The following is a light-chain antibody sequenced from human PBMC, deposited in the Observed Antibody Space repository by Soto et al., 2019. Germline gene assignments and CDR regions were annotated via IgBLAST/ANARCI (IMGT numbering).Light chain of an antibody. CDR1: QDIANF. V-gene: IGKV1-27*01. CDR2: AAS. CDR3: QQSYNSPQT. J-gene: IGKJ1*01. Sequence: ILMTQSPSSLSAFVGDRVTITCRASQDIANFLAWYQQKPGKVPKLLIYAASTLQSGVPSRFSGSGSGTDFTLTINSLQPEDFATYSCQQSYNSPQTFGQGTKVDIK.